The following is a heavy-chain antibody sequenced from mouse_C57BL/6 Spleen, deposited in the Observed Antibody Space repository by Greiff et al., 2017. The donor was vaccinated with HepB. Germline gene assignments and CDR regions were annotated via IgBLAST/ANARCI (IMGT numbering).Heavy chain of an antibody. Sequence: DVQLVESGGGLVKPGGSLKLSCAASGFTFSSYTMSWVRQTPEKRLEWVATISGGGGNTYYPDSVKGRFTISRDNAKNTLYLQMSSLRSEDTALYYCARHTYDYDYAMDYWGQGTSVTVSS. V-gene: IGHV5-9*01. CDR1: GFTFSSYT. CDR2: ISGGGGNT. D-gene: IGHD2-4*01. J-gene: IGHJ4*01. CDR3: ARHTYDYDYAMDY.